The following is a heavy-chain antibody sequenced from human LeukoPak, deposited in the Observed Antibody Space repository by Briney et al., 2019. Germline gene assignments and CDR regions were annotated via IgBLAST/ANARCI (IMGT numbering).Heavy chain of an antibody. CDR2: VSAYNGNT. J-gene: IGHJ5*02. CDR3: ARAGGVSFVARWFDP. D-gene: IGHD3-16*01. V-gene: IGHV1-18*01. Sequence: ASLKVSCKASGYTFRNYGISWVRQAPGQGLEWLGWVSAYNGNTNYAQKLQGRVTMTTDTSTGIAYMELKSLRSDDTAVYYCARAGGVSFVARWFDPWGQGSLVTVSS. CDR1: GYTFRNYG.